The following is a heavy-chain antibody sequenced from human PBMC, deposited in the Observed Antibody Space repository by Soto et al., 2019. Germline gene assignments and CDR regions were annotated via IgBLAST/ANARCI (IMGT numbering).Heavy chain of an antibody. V-gene: IGHV4-30-2*01. J-gene: IGHJ4*02. CDR1: GGSISSGGYS. CDR3: ARASGSGSYRNFDY. Sequence: QLQLQESGSGLVKPSQTLSLTCAVSGGSISSGGYSWSWIRQPPGKGLEWIGYIYHSGSTNYNPSLKSRVTISVDRSKNQFSLKLSSVTAADTAVYYCARASGSGSYRNFDYWGQGTLVTVSS. D-gene: IGHD3-10*01. CDR2: IYHSGST.